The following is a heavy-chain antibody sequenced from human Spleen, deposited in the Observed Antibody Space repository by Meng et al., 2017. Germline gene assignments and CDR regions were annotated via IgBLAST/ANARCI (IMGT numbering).Heavy chain of an antibody. CDR3: AKVNWESIDY. Sequence: SVKVSCKASGYTFTGYYMHWVRQAPGQGLEWMGWINPNIGGTNYAQKFQGRITMTRDTSISTAYMELSGLASDDTAVYYCAKVNWESIDYWGQGTLVTVSS. V-gene: IGHV1-2*02. J-gene: IGHJ4*02. CDR2: INPNIGGT. D-gene: IGHD7-27*01. CDR1: GYTFTGYY.